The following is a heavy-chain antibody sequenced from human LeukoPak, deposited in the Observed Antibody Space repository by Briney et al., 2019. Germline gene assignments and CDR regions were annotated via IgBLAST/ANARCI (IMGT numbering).Heavy chain of an antibody. CDR1: GGSISSGGYY. V-gene: IGHV4-31*03. Sequence: PSETLSLTCTVSGGSISSGGYYWSWIRQHPGKGLEWIGYIYYSGSTYYNPSLKSRVTISVDTSQNQFSLKLSSVTAPDTAVYYCARGTTGTRFLDVWGEKTLVTVSS. CDR2: IYYSGST. D-gene: IGHD4-17*01. CDR3: ARGTTGTRFLDV. J-gene: IGHJ4*02.